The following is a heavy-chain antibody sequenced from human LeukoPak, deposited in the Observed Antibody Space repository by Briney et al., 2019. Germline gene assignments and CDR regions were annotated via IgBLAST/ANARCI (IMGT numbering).Heavy chain of an antibody. CDR1: GGTFSSYA. Sequence: ASVKVSCKASGGTFSSYAISWVRQAPGQGLEWMGGIIPIFGTANYAQKFQGRVTITAYESTSTAYMELSSLRSEDTAVYYCAREPVPNGGNYYFDYWGQGTLVTVSS. V-gene: IGHV1-69*13. J-gene: IGHJ4*02. D-gene: IGHD4-23*01. CDR2: IIPIFGTA. CDR3: AREPVPNGGNYYFDY.